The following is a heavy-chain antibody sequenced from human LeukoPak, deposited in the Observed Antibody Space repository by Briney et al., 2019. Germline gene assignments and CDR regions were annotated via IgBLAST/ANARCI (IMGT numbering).Heavy chain of an antibody. CDR2: IIGSNGNT. CDR1: GFTVSNNY. CDR3: AKDLIAGDGIWLNHC. V-gene: IGHV3-23*01. D-gene: IGHD3-9*01. Sequence: PGGSLRLSCAACGFTVSNNYMSWVRQAPGKGLEWVSGIIGSNGNTYYADSVKGRFTISRDISKNTLYLQMNSLRAEDTAIYYCAKDLIAGDGIWLNHCWGQGTLVTVSS. J-gene: IGHJ4*02.